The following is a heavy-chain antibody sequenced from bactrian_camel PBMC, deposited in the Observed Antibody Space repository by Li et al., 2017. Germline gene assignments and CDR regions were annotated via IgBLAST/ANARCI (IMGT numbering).Heavy chain of an antibody. V-gene: IGHV3S57*01. CDR2: IYTGGAT. D-gene: IGHD2*01. CDR1: GYSYRNYC. CDR3: AADRVGVAFGGNCQGPDYNH. J-gene: IGHJ4*01. Sequence: HVQLVESGGGSVQAGGSLRLSCSASGYSYRNYCMGWFRQVPGKEREGIAAIYTGGATWYSNSVKGRFTISQDDSKTTLYLQMDNLKPEDTAMYYCAADRVGVAFGGNCQGPDYNHRGQGTQVTVS.